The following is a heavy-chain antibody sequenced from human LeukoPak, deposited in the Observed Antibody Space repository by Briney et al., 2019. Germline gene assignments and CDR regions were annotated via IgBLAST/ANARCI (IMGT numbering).Heavy chain of an antibody. V-gene: IGHV3-30*18. Sequence: GRSLRLSCAASGFIFSSYGMHGVPQAPGKGLEWVTVISYDGGNISYTDSVKGRFTISRDNSKNTLYLQMNSLRAEDTAVYYCAKRGYCRGGTCFSHDAFDIWGQGTMVTVSS. CDR3: AKRGYCRGGTCFSHDAFDI. CDR2: ISYDGGNI. D-gene: IGHD2-15*01. CDR1: GFIFSSYG. J-gene: IGHJ3*02.